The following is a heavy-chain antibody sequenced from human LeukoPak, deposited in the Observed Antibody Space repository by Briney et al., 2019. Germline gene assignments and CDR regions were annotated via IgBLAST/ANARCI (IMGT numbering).Heavy chain of an antibody. V-gene: IGHV1-2*02. CDR2: INPNSGGT. CDR3: ARDPYCSSTSCYNDY. Sequence: ASVKVSCKASGYTFTGYYMHWVRQVPGQGLEWMGWINPNSGGTNYAQKFQGRVTMTRDTSISTAYMELSRLRSDDTAVYYCARDPYCSSTSCYNDYWGQGTLVTVSS. CDR1: GYTFTGYY. J-gene: IGHJ4*02. D-gene: IGHD2-2*02.